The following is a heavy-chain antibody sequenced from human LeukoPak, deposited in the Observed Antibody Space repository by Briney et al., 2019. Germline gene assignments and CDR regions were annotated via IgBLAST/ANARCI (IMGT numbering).Heavy chain of an antibody. V-gene: IGHV3-30*19. CDR2: ISYDGSNK. Sequence: GGSLRLSCAASGFNFRDSGMHWVRQAPGKGLEWVAVISYDGSNKYYADSVKGRFTISRDNSKNTLYLQMNSLRAEDTAVYYCARDSEAVADYWGQGTLVTVSS. CDR3: ARDSEAVADY. CDR1: GFNFRDSG. J-gene: IGHJ4*02. D-gene: IGHD6-19*01.